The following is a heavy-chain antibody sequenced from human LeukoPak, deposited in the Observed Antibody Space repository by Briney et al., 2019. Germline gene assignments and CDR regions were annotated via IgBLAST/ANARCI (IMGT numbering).Heavy chain of an antibody. D-gene: IGHD3-22*01. Sequence: GGSLRLSCAASGFTFSSYAMSWARQAPGKGLEWVSSISGSGGSTYYADSVKGRFTISRDNSKNTLFLQMNSLRADDTAVYYCAKSKSPYDSDGWHGYFDFWGQGTLVTVSS. J-gene: IGHJ4*02. CDR3: AKSKSPYDSDGWHGYFDF. CDR2: ISGSGGST. CDR1: GFTFSSYA. V-gene: IGHV3-23*01.